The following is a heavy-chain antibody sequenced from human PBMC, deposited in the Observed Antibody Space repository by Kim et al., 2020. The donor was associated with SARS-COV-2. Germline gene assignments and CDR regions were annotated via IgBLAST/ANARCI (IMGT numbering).Heavy chain of an antibody. Sequence: GGSLRLSCAASGFTFSSYAMSWVRQAPGKGLEWVSAISGSGGSTYYADSVKGRFTISRDNSKNTLYLQMNSLRAEDTAVYYCAKEYSLITFGGVIDIRFDYWGQGTLVTVSS. V-gene: IGHV3-23*01. CDR3: AKEYSLITFGGVIDIRFDY. CDR2: ISGSGGST. D-gene: IGHD3-16*02. CDR1: GFTFSSYA. J-gene: IGHJ4*02.